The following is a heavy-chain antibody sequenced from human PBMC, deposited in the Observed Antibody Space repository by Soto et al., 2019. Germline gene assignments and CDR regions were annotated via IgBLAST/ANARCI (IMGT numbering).Heavy chain of an antibody. CDR3: ARVLVGTVTIDY. CDR2: IYYSGST. V-gene: IGHV4-31*03. D-gene: IGHD4-17*01. CDR1: GGSISSGGYY. J-gene: IGHJ4*02. Sequence: QVQLQESGPGLVKPSQTLSLTCTVSGGSISSGGYYWSWIRQHPGKGLEWIGYIYYSGSTYYNPSFKIRVTISVDTSKNQFSLKLSSVTAADTAVYYCARVLVGTVTIDYWGQGTLVTVSS.